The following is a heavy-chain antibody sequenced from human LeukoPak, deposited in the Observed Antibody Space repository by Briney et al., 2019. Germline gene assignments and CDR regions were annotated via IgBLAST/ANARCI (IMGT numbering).Heavy chain of an antibody. CDR1: GGSISSSSYY. J-gene: IGHJ4*02. Sequence: SETLSLTCTVSGGSISSSSYYWGWIRQPPGKGLEWIGSIYYSGSTYYNPSLKSRVTISVDTFKNQFSLKLSSVTAADTAVYYCARHGAFAYYYDSSGSNFDYWGQGTLVTVSS. V-gene: IGHV4-39*01. D-gene: IGHD3-22*01. CDR2: IYYSGST. CDR3: ARHGAFAYYYDSSGSNFDY.